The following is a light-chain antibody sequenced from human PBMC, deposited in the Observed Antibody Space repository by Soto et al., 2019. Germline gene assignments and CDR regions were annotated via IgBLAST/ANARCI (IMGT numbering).Light chain of an antibody. J-gene: IGKJ5*01. CDR2: DAS. CDR3: QQRSNWPT. CDR1: QSVSSN. Sequence: VMTQSPATLSVSPGERAALSCRASQSVSSNLAWYQQKPGQAPRLLIYDASNRATGIPARFSGSGYGTDFTLTISSLEPEDFAVYYCQQRSNWPTFGQGTRLENK. V-gene: IGKV3-11*01.